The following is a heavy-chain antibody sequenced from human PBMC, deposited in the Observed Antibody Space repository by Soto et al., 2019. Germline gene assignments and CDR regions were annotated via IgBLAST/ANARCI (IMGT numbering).Heavy chain of an antibody. CDR1: GYTFTSYG. D-gene: IGHD1-1*01. J-gene: IGHJ5*02. V-gene: IGHV1-18*01. CDR3: ARHNSQWPNWFDP. CDR2: ISGYDGKK. Sequence: QVQLVQSGAEVKKPGASVKVSCKASGYTFTSYGISWVRQAPGQGLEWVGWISGYDGKKDYAQKFQGRVTMTTDTSTSTGYVDLRSLRSDDTAVYYCARHNSQWPNWFDPWGQGTLVTVSS.